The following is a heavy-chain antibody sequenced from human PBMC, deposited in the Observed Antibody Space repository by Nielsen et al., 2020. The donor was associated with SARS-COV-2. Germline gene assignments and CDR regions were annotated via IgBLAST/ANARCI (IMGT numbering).Heavy chain of an antibody. CDR2: IYYSGST. CDR1: GDSMNTYY. V-gene: IGHV4-39*07. D-gene: IGHD6-13*01. J-gene: IGHJ5*02. Sequence: SETLSLTCTVSGDSMNTYYWSWIRQPPGKGLEWIGSIYYSGSTYYNPSLKSRVTISVDTSKNQFSLKLSSVTAADAAVYYCARDSGYSSSWYAWFDPWGQGTLVTVSS. CDR3: ARDSGYSSSWYAWFDP.